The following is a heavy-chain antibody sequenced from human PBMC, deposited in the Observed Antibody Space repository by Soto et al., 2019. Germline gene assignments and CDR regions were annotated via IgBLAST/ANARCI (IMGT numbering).Heavy chain of an antibody. Sequence: QVQLQESGPGLVKPSQTLSLTCTVSGGSISSGGYYWSWIRQHPGKGLEWIGYIYSSGSTYYNTSLKRRVTISVDKSKNQFSLKLSPVTAADTAVYYCARDLLVTTFRPDGMDVWGQGTTVTVSS. CDR2: IYSSGST. CDR3: ARDLLVTTFRPDGMDV. CDR1: GGSISSGGYY. V-gene: IGHV4-31*03. J-gene: IGHJ6*02. D-gene: IGHD1-1*01.